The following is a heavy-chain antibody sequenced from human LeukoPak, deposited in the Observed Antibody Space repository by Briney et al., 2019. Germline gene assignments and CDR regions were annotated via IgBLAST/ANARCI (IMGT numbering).Heavy chain of an antibody. D-gene: IGHD4-17*01. J-gene: IGHJ2*01. CDR1: GFTVYTNY. V-gene: IGHV3-53*01. Sequence: PGGSLRLSCAASGFTVYTNYMGWVRQAPGKGLDWVSIIYSGGSTFYADSVKGRFTISRDNYKNTLFLQMNSLKPEDTAVYYCARGNRGTVTTGVYPFDLWGRGTLVTVSS. CDR3: ARGNRGTVTTGVYPFDL. CDR2: IYSGGST.